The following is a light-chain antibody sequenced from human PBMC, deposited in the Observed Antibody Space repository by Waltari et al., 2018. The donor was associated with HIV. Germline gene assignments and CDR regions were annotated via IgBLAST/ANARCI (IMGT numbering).Light chain of an antibody. Sequence: QSALTQPAPVSGFLGQSINISCTGISTDSRFFQYVSWYQQYPGKVPRLILFDINNRPSGVSAHVSGSRSGNSASRTVSGLQSGDEAHYYCASNRLDYTLIFGGGTKLTVL. V-gene: IGLV2-14*03. CDR3: ASNRLDYTLI. CDR1: STDSRFFQY. J-gene: IGLJ2*01. CDR2: DIN.